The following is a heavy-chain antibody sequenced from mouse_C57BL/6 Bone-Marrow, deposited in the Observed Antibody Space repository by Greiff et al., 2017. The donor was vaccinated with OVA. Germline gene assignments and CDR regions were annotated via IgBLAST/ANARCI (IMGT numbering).Heavy chain of an antibody. J-gene: IGHJ3*01. CDR1: GFSLNSYA. CDR3: ARMDYYYGSSWGFAY. CDR2: IWTGGGT. D-gene: IGHD1-1*01. V-gene: IGHV2-9-1*01. Sequence: VKLVESGPGLVAPSQSLSITCTVSGFSLNSYAISGVRQPPGKGLEWLGVIWTGGGTNYNSALKSRLSISKDNSKSQVFLKMNSLQTDDTARYYCARMDYYYGSSWGFAYWGQGTLVTVSA.